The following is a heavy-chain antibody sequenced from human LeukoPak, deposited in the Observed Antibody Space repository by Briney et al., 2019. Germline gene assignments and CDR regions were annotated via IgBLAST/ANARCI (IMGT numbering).Heavy chain of an antibody. CDR1: GYSISSDYY. CDR3: ARFRFCSGTPCFYDFDY. CDR2: IHNSGNS. V-gene: IGHV4-61*01. D-gene: IGHD2-2*01. Sequence: PSETLSLTCSVSGYSISSDYYWGWVRQPPGKGLEWIAYIHNSGNSNYNPSLKSRVTISADTSKNQFSLKLSSVTAADAAVYYCARFRFCSGTPCFYDFDYWGQGILVTVSS. J-gene: IGHJ4*02.